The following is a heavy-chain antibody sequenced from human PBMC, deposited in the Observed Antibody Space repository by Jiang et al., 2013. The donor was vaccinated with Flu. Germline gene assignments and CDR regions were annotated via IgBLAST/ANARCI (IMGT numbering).Heavy chain of an antibody. CDR3: ARDLASGYDVSGSVC. CDR2: IDHSGST. J-gene: IGHJ4*02. Sequence: GSGLVKPSETLSLTCAVSGYSIRGGYYWGWIRQPPGKGLEWIGSIDHSGSTYYNPSLKSRVTISVDTSRNQFSLRLSSVTAADTAVYYCARDLASGYDVSGSVCWGQGTLVTVSS. CDR1: GYSIRGGYY. V-gene: IGHV4-38-2*02. D-gene: IGHD3-22*01.